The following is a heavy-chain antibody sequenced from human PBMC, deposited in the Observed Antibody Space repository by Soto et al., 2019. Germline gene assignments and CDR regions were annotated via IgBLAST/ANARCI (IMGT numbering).Heavy chain of an antibody. V-gene: IGHV4-31*03. CDR3: ARREMVYESGWFDY. D-gene: IGHD2-8*01. CDR2: IYYSGST. Sequence: PSETLSLTCTVSGGSISSGGYYWSWIRQHPGKGLEWIGYIYYSGSTYYNPSLKSRVTISVDTSKNQFSLKLSSVTAADTAVYYCARREMVYESGWFDYWGQGTLVTVSS. J-gene: IGHJ4*02. CDR1: GGSISSGGYY.